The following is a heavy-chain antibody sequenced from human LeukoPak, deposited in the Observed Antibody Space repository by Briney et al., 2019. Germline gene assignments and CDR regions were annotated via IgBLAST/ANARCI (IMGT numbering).Heavy chain of an antibody. J-gene: IGHJ4*02. D-gene: IGHD6-19*01. CDR1: GFTFSSYD. Sequence: PGGPVRLSCAPSGFTFSSYDMSWVRQAPGKGLEWVSVMSANGGSTFYADSVKGRFTLSRDNSKHTLYLQLNSLRAEDTAVYYCAKGRWLDYWGQGTLVTVSS. CDR3: AKGRWLDY. V-gene: IGHV3-23*01. CDR2: MSANGGST.